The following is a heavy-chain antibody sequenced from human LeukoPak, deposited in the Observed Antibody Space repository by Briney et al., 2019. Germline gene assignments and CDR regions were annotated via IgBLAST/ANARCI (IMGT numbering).Heavy chain of an antibody. CDR2: ISSSGSTI. D-gene: IGHD1-26*01. Sequence: GGSLRLSCAASGFTFSSYWMSWVRQAPGKGLEWVSYISSSGSTIYYADSVKGRFTISRDNAKNSLYLQMNSLRAEDTAVYYCARISGSYRYPFDYWGQGTLVTVSS. CDR3: ARISGSYRYPFDY. J-gene: IGHJ4*02. V-gene: IGHV3-48*04. CDR1: GFTFSSYW.